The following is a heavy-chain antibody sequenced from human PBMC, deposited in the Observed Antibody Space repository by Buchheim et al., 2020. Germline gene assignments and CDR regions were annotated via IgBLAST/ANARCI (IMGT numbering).Heavy chain of an antibody. CDR3: ARESLSSSPLTRIMVRGGLDP. J-gene: IGHJ5*02. CDR2: INSDGSST. Sequence: EVQLVESGGGLVQPGGSLRLSCAASGFTFSSYWMHWVRQAPGKGLEWVSRINSDGSSTSYADSVKGRFTISRDTAKNTLYLQMNSLRGEDTAVYYCARESLSSSPLTRIMVRGGLDPWGQGTL. CDR1: GFTFSSYW. V-gene: IGHV3-74*01. D-gene: IGHD3-10*01.